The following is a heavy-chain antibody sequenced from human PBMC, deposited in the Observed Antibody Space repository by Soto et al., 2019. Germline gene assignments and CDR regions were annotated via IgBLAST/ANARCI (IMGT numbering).Heavy chain of an antibody. D-gene: IGHD5-12*01. CDR1: GGSISSYY. Sequence: PSETLSLTCTVSGGSISSYYWSWIRQPPGKGLEWIGYIYYSGSTNYNPSLKSRVTISVDTSKNQFSLKLSSVTAADTAVYYCARHSSGIVATLDYWGRGTLVTVSS. J-gene: IGHJ4*02. CDR3: ARHSSGIVATLDY. CDR2: IYYSGST. V-gene: IGHV4-59*08.